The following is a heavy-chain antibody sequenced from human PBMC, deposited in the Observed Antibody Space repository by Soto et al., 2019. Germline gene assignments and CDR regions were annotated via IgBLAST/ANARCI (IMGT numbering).Heavy chain of an antibody. D-gene: IGHD1-26*01. J-gene: IGHJ6*02. CDR1: GFTFSGSA. CDR2: ISYDGSNK. V-gene: IGHV3-30*18. Sequence: PGGSLRLSCAASGFTFSGSAMHWVRQASGKGLEWVAGISYDGSNKYYADSVKGRFTISRDNSKNTLYLQMNSLRAEDTAVYYCAKHPKLTGLGMDVWGQGTTVTVSS. CDR3: AKHPKLTGLGMDV.